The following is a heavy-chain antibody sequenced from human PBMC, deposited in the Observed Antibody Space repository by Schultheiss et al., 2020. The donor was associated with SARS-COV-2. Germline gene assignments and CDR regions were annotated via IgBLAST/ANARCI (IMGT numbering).Heavy chain of an antibody. J-gene: IGHJ4*02. Sequence: SETLSLTCAVYGGSFSGYYGSWIRQPAGKGLEWIGRIYTSGSTNYNPSLKSRVTISVDTSKNQFSLKLSSVTAADTAVYYCARDVDRGSYFDYWGQGTLVTVSS. CDR3: ARDVDRGSYFDY. CDR2: IYTSGST. V-gene: IGHV4-4*07. CDR1: GGSFSGYY. D-gene: IGHD1-26*01.